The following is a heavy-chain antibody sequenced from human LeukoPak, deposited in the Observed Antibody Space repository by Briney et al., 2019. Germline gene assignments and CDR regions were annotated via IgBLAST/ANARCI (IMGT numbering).Heavy chain of an antibody. Sequence: PGGSLRLSCAASGFTFSSFAMSWVRQAPGKGLEWVSTISGGGSSTYYADSVKGRFTISRDNSKNTLHLHMISLRAKDTAVYYCARSFFYGSGSYSLYYFDYWGQGTLVTVSS. CDR2: ISGGGSST. CDR1: GFTFSSFA. J-gene: IGHJ4*02. D-gene: IGHD3-10*01. V-gene: IGHV3-23*01. CDR3: ARSFFYGSGSYSLYYFDY.